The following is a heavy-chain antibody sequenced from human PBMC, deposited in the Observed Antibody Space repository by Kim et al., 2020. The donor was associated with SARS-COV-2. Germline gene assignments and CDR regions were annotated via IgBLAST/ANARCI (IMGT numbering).Heavy chain of an antibody. CDR3: TRDLQEYGGDSPGGN. D-gene: IGHD2-21*02. CDR2: IRNKANSYTT. V-gene: IGHV3-72*01. CDR1: GFTFSNHY. Sequence: GGSLRLSCAASGFTFSNHYMDWVRQAPGKGLEWVGRIRNKANSYTTEYAASVKGRFTFSRDDSKNSVYLHMNSLKTEDTAMYYCTRDLQEYGGDSPGGNWGQGTLVTVSS. J-gene: IGHJ4*02.